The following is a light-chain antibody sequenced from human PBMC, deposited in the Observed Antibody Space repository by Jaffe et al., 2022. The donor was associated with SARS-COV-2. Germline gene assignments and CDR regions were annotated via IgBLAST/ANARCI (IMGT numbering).Light chain of an antibody. CDR3: QTWGTGDV. CDR2: LNSDGSH. V-gene: IGLV4-69*01. Sequence: QLVLTQSPSASASLGASVKLTCTLSSGHSSYAIAWHQQQPEKGPRYLMKLNSDGSHSKGDGIPDRFSGSSSGAERYLTISSLQSEDEADYYCQTWGTGDVFGTGTKVTVL. CDR1: SGHSSYA. J-gene: IGLJ1*01.